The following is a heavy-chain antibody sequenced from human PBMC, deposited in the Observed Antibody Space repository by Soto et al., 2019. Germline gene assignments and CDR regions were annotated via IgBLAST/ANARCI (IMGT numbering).Heavy chain of an antibody. J-gene: IGHJ4*02. CDR1: GFTVSSNY. Sequence: PGGSLRLSCAASGFTVSSNYMSWVRQAPGKGLEWVSGIYSGGSTYYADSVKGRFNISRDNSNNTLYLQMNSLRAEDTAVYFCARGRGYYDSSGYTDYWGQGTLVTVSS. CDR2: IYSGGST. D-gene: IGHD3-22*01. CDR3: ARGRGYYDSSGYTDY. V-gene: IGHV3-53*01.